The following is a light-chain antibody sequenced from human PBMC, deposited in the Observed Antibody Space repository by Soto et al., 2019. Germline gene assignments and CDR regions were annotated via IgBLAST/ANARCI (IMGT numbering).Light chain of an antibody. V-gene: IGKV1-39*01. J-gene: IGKJ2*01. CDR2: AAS. CDR3: QQTYTTPQT. Sequence: DIQMTQSPSSLSASVGDRVTITCRASQTISYYLNWYQQKVGKAPKLLIYAASTLQSGVPSRFSGSGSGTDFTLTINSLQPEDFATYYCQQTYTTPQTFGQGTKLEIK. CDR1: QTISYY.